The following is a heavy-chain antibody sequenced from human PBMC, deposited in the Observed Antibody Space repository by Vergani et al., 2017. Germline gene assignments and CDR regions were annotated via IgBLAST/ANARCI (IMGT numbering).Heavy chain of an antibody. J-gene: IGHJ6*03. CDR2: ISYDGSNK. CDR1: GFTFSSYG. V-gene: IGHV3-30*03. CDR3: ARDMYYYGSGSYYNAGYMDV. Sequence: VQLVESGGGLVQPGRSLRLSCAASGFTFSSYGMHWVRQAPGKGLEWVAVISYDGSNKYYADSVKGRFTISRDNSKNTLYLQMNSLRAEDTAVYYCARDMYYYGSGSYYNAGYMDVWGKGTTVTVSS. D-gene: IGHD3-10*01.